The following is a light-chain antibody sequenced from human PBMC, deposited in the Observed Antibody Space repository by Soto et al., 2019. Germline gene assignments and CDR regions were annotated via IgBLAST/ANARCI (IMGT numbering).Light chain of an antibody. Sequence: QSVLTQPASVSGSPGQSFTISCAGASRDVTDSDSVSWYQHRPGEAPELKILDFTYRPSGVSDRFSGSLSADTASLTISGLQVEDEGDYYCVSYTNPGTYVFGPGTKLTVL. CDR3: VSYTNPGTYV. J-gene: IGLJ1*01. CDR1: SRDVTDSDS. V-gene: IGLV2-14*03. CDR2: DFT.